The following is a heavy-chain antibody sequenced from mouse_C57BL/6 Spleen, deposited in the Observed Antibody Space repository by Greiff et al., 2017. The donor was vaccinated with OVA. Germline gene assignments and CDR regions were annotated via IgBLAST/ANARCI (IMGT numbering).Heavy chain of an antibody. CDR1: GYAFSSSW. CDR3: ARGLPRGYFDV. V-gene: IGHV1-82*01. D-gene: IGHD3-1*01. Sequence: VQLQQSGPELVKPGASVKISCKASGYAFSSSWMNWVKQRPGKGLEWIGRIYPGDGDTNYNGKFKGKAKLTADKSSSTAYMQPSSLASEDSAVYFCARGLPRGYFDVWGTGTTGTVSS. CDR2: IYPGDGDT. J-gene: IGHJ1*03.